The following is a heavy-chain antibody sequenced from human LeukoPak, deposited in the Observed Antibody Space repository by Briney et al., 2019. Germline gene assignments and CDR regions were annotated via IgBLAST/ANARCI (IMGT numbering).Heavy chain of an antibody. CDR2: ISDSGDYT. J-gene: IGHJ4*02. D-gene: IGHD2-8*01. Sequence: GGSLRLSCAGSGFTFSSYAMSWVRQAPGQGLEWVSVISDSGDYTSYADSVRGRFTISRDNSRNTLYLQKISLRPEDKAVYYCAKDTSIGKYCTNGVCSPFDYWGQGTLVTVSS. V-gene: IGHV3-23*01. CDR1: GFTFSSYA. CDR3: AKDTSIGKYCTNGVCSPFDY.